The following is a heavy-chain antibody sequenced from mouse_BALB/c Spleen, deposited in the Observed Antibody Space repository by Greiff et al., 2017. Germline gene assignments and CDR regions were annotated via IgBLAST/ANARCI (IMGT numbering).Heavy chain of an antibody. CDR2: IDPSDSET. D-gene: IGHD1-1*01. CDR3: ARGGLDGSSSWFAY. J-gene: IGHJ3*01. V-gene: IGHV1S126*01. Sequence: QVQLKQSGPQLVRPGASVKISCKASGYSFTSYWMHWVQQRPGQGLEWIGMIDPSDSETRLNQKFKDKATLTVDKSSSTAYMQLSSPTSEDSAVYSSARGGLDGSSSWFAYWGQGTLVTVSA. CDR1: GYSFTSYW.